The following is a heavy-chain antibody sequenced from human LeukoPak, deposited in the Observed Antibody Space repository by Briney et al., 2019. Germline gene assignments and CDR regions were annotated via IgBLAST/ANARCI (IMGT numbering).Heavy chain of an antibody. CDR2: IWYDGSNK. CDR1: GFTFSSYG. D-gene: IGHD5-24*01. V-gene: IGHV3-33*06. CDR3: AKDHVEMADELFDY. J-gene: IGHJ4*02. Sequence: GGSLRLSCAASGFTFSSYGMHWVRQAPGKGLEWVAVIWYDGSNKYYADSVKGRFTISRDNSKNTLYLQMNSLRAEDTAVYYCAKDHVEMADELFDYRGQGTLVTVSS.